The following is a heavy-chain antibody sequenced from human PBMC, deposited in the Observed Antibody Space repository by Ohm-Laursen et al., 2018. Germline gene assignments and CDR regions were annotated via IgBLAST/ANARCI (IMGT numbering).Heavy chain of an antibody. V-gene: IGHV1-2*02. CDR3: ARGLTRSAFDI. J-gene: IGHJ3*02. CDR1: GYTFTAYY. Sequence: ASVKVSCKASGYTFTAYYMHWVRQAPGQGLEWMGWIKPNSGGTNYAQKFQGRVTMTRDTSISTDYMEVSSLTSDDTAVYYCARGLTRSAFDIWGQGTMVTVSS. CDR2: IKPNSGGT. D-gene: IGHD4/OR15-4a*01.